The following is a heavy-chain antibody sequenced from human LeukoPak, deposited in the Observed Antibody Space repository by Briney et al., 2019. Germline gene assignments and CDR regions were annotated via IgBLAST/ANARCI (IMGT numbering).Heavy chain of an antibody. V-gene: IGHV3-7*01. D-gene: IGHD6-19*01. CDR2: IKQDGSEK. CDR1: GFTFSSYW. J-gene: IGHJ4*02. Sequence: GGSLGLSCTASGFTFSSYWMSWVRQAPGKGLEWVANIKQDGSEKYYVDSVKGRFPISRDNAKNSLHLQMNSLRAEDTAVYYCARDTAGNDYWGQGTLVTVSS. CDR3: ARDTAGNDY.